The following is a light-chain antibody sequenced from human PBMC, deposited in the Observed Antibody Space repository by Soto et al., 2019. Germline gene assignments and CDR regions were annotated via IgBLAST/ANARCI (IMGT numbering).Light chain of an antibody. Sequence: MVMTQSPATLSASPGERATLSCRASQSVSSNLAWYQQKPGQAPRLLIYGASTRATGIPARFSGSGSGTEFSLTITSLQSEDFAVYYCQQYNDWRTFGQGTKV. CDR1: QSVSSN. V-gene: IGKV3-15*01. CDR2: GAS. J-gene: IGKJ1*01. CDR3: QQYNDWRT.